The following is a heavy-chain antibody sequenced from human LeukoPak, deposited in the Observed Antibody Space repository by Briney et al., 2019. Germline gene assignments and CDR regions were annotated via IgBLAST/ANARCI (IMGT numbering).Heavy chain of an antibody. CDR1: GGSISSGDYY. J-gene: IGHJ4*02. CDR3: AREFVGFGALDY. CDR2: IYYSGST. V-gene: IGHV4-30-4*01. D-gene: IGHD3-10*01. Sequence: SETLSLTCTVSGGSISSGDYYWSWIRQPPGKGLEWIGYIYYSGSTYYNPSLKSRVTISVDTSKNQFSPKLSSVTAADTAVYYCAREFVGFGALDYWGQGTLVTVSS.